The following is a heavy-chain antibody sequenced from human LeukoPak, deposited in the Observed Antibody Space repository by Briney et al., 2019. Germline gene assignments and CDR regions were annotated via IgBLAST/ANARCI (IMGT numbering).Heavy chain of an antibody. Sequence: SVEVSCKAAGGTFSSHAISWVRQAPGQGLEWVGGIIPIFGTTNYAQKFQGRVTITTDESTSTGYMELRSLRSDDTAVYYCARGDSGYDYGFDNWGQGTLVTVSS. D-gene: IGHD5-12*01. J-gene: IGHJ4*02. CDR1: GGTFSSHA. CDR3: ARGDSGYDYGFDN. CDR2: IIPIFGTT. V-gene: IGHV1-69*05.